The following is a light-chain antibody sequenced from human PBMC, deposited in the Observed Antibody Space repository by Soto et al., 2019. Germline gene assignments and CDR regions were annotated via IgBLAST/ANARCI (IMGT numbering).Light chain of an antibody. CDR1: QSISSW. Sequence: DVQITQSPSTLSASVGARVTITGRASQSISSWLAWYQHKPGKAPKLLIYKASSLESGVPSRFSGSGTGTEFTLTISSLQPDDFATYYCQQYNSYSWTFGQGTKVDIK. CDR2: KAS. CDR3: QQYNSYSWT. J-gene: IGKJ1*01. V-gene: IGKV1-5*03.